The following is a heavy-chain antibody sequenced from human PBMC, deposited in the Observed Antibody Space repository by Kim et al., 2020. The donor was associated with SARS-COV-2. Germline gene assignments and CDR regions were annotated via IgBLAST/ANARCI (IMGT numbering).Heavy chain of an antibody. CDR1: GGSISSGSYY. CDR2: IYTSGST. V-gene: IGHV4-61*02. Sequence: SETLSLTCTVSGGSISSGSYYWSWIRQPAGKGLEWIGRIYTSGSTNYNPSLKSRVTISVDTSKNQFSLKLSSVTAADTAVYYCARDSGYGDYFDYWGQGTLVTVSS. D-gene: IGHD4-17*01. CDR3: ARDSGYGDYFDY. J-gene: IGHJ4*02.